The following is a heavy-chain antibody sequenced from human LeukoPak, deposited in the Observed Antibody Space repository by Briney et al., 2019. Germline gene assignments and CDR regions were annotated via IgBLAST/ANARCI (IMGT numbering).Heavy chain of an antibody. D-gene: IGHD2-21*01. CDR1: GFTLSNFS. CDR3: AKWSVGNADIAS. Sequence: GGSLSLSRALSGFTLSNFSMTGVGQAPGKGLEWVTSITVSGTTYHADVVKGRFNISRDSIRGTLFPQMDSLRGEDTAVYLCAKWSVGNADIASWGQGALVTVSS. V-gene: IGHV3-23*01. CDR2: ITVSGTT. J-gene: IGHJ5*01.